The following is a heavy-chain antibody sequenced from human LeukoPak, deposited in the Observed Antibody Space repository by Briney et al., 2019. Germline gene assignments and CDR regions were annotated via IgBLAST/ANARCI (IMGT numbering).Heavy chain of an antibody. CDR1: GFTFRNHW. CDR3: ARDQRVTGRPDVDY. J-gene: IGHJ4*02. D-gene: IGHD6-6*01. CDR2: ISSDGSST. Sequence: GGSLRLSCAASGFTFRNHWMHWVRQTPGKGLVWVSRISSDGSSTTYADSVKGRFTISRDNAKNTLYLQMNNLKAEDTAMYYCARDQRVTGRPDVDYWGQGTLVIVSS. V-gene: IGHV3-74*03.